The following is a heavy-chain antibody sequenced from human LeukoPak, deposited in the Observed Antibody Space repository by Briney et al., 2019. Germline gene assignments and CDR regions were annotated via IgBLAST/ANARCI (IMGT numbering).Heavy chain of an antibody. J-gene: IGHJ4*02. D-gene: IGHD2/OR15-2a*01. V-gene: IGHV3-64D*09. CDR3: VKDLRSDFMGVLSRYLSY. Sequence: PGGSLRLSCSASGFTFSSFAMDWVRQAPGKGLEYVAAISRNGGSTYYADSVKGRFTISRDNSKNTLYLQMSSLRAEDTAVYLCVKDLRSDFMGVLSRYLSYWGRGTLVTVSS. CDR2: ISRNGGST. CDR1: GFTFSSFA.